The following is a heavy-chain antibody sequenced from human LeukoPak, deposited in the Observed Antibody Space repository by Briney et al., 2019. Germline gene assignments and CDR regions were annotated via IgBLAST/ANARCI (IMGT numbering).Heavy chain of an antibody. D-gene: IGHD6-13*01. CDR1: GASINSGSYY. J-gene: IGHJ4*02. Sequence: RASQTLSLTCTVSGASINSGSYYWTWIRQPAGKGLEWIGRIYTSGSTNYNPSLKSRVTISLDTSKNHFSLKLDSVTAADTAVYYCARSDGHSWYQLDYWGQGTLVTVPA. CDR2: IYTSGST. V-gene: IGHV4-61*02. CDR3: ARSDGHSWYQLDY.